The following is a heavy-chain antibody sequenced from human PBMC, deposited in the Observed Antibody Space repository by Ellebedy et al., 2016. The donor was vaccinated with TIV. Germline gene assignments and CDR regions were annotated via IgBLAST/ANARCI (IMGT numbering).Heavy chain of an antibody. V-gene: IGHV1-46*04. CDR1: GYTFTSYY. Sequence: ASVKVSCKASGYTFTSYYMHWVRQAPGQGLEWMGIINPSGGSTSYAQKLQGRVTMTRDTSTSTVYMELSSLRSEDTAVYYCARSVGIVGPHNWFDPWGQGTLVTVSS. D-gene: IGHD1-26*01. CDR2: INPSGGST. CDR3: ARSVGIVGPHNWFDP. J-gene: IGHJ5*02.